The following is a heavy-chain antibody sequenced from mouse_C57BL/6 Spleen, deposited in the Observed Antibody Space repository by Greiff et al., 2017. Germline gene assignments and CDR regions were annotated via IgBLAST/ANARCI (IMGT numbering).Heavy chain of an antibody. CDR2: IYPGDGDT. CDR3: ARSGIYYGNSYWYFDV. D-gene: IGHD2-1*01. J-gene: IGHJ1*03. Sequence: QVQLQQSGAELVKPGASVKISCKASGYAFSSYWMNWVKQRPGKGLEWIGQIYPGDGDTNYNGKFKGKATLTADKSSSTAYMQLSSLTSEDSAVYFCARSGIYYGNSYWYFDVWGKGTTVTVSS. V-gene: IGHV1-80*01. CDR1: GYAFSSYW.